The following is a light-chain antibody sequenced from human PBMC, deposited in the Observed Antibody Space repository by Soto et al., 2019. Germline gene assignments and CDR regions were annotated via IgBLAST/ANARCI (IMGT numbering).Light chain of an antibody. CDR1: SSDVGGYNY. J-gene: IGLJ2*01. Sequence: QSALTQPRSVSGSPGQSVTISCTGTSSDVGGYNYVSWYQQHPGQAPKLMIYDVIKRPSGVPDRFSGSKSGNTASLTISGLQADDEADYYCCSYAGGYTLVVFGGGTKLTVL. CDR3: CSYAGGYTLVV. CDR2: DVI. V-gene: IGLV2-11*01.